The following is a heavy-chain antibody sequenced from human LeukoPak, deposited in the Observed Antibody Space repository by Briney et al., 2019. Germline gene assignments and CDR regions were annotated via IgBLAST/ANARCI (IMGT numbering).Heavy chain of an antibody. Sequence: GASVKVSCKASGGTFSSYAISWVRQAPGQGLEWMGRIIPIFGTANYAQKFQGRVTITTDESTSTAYMELSSLRTEDTAVYYCARAGGDYGDYFTENAFDIWGQGTMVTVSS. V-gene: IGHV1-69*05. CDR3: ARAGGDYGDYFTENAFDI. D-gene: IGHD4-17*01. CDR2: IIPIFGTA. J-gene: IGHJ3*02. CDR1: GGTFSSYA.